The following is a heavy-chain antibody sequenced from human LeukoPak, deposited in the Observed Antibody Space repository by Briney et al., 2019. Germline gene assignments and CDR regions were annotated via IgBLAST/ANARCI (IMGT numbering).Heavy chain of an antibody. Sequence: GGSLRLSCTASGFTFTSYVMTWVRQAPGKGLKWVSGISGSGGHTYNADSVEGRFTISKDNSKNTASLQLSSLRVEDTAVYFCAKDREDSAMISGVFDLWGRGTLVTVSS. J-gene: IGHJ2*01. CDR2: ISGSGGHT. V-gene: IGHV3-23*01. D-gene: IGHD5-18*01. CDR3: AKDREDSAMISGVFDL. CDR1: GFTFTSYV.